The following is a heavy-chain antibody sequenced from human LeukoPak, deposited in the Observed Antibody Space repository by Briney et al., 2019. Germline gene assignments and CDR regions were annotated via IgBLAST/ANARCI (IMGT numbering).Heavy chain of an antibody. J-gene: IGHJ5*02. CDR1: GYSFTSYW. D-gene: IGHD3-22*01. CDR3: ARRTYYYDSSGLGYNWFDP. V-gene: IGHV5-51*01. CDR2: IYPGDSDT. Sequence: GESLKISCKGSGYSFTSYWIGWVRQMPGKGLEWMGIIYPGDSDTRYSPSFQGQVTISADKSIGTAYLQWSSLKASDTAMYYCARRTYYYDSSGLGYNWFDPWGQGTLVTVSS.